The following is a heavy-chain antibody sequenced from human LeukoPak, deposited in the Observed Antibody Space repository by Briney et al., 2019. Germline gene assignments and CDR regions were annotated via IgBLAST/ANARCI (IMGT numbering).Heavy chain of an antibody. Sequence: SETLSLTCTVSGYSISSGYYRGWIRQPPGKGLEWIASIYHSGSTYYNPSLKSRVTISVDTSKNQFSLKLSSVTAADTAVYYCARGHDYDFWSGCYFGYWGQGTLVTVSS. D-gene: IGHD3-3*01. CDR3: ARGHDYDFWSGCYFGY. J-gene: IGHJ4*02. V-gene: IGHV4-38-2*02. CDR2: IYHSGST. CDR1: GYSISSGYY.